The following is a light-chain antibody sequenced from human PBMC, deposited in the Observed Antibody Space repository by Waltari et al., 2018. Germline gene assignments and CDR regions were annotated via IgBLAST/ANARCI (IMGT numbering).Light chain of an antibody. CDR3: SSYTGSSIRYV. CDR2: GVS. J-gene: IGLJ1*01. Sequence: QSDLTQPASVSGSPGQSITISCTGTSSDVGGSNYVSWYQQHPGKAPKLMIYGVSNRPSGVSNRFSGSKSGNTASLTISGLQAEDEADYYCSSYTGSSIRYVFGTGTKVTVL. V-gene: IGLV2-14*01. CDR1: SSDVGGSNY.